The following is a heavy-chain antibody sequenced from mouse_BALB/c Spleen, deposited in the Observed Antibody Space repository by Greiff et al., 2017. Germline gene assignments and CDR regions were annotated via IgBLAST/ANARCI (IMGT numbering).Heavy chain of an antibody. CDR1: GYTFSSYW. Sequence: ESGAELMKPGASVKISCKATGYTFSSYWIEWVKQRPGHGLEWIGEILPGSGSTNYNEKFKGKATFTADTSSNTAYMQLSSLTSEDSAVYYCARLLRLHYYAMDYWGQGTSVTVSS. CDR2: ILPGSGST. V-gene: IGHV1-9*01. CDR3: ARLLRLHYYAMDY. D-gene: IGHD1-2*01. J-gene: IGHJ4*01.